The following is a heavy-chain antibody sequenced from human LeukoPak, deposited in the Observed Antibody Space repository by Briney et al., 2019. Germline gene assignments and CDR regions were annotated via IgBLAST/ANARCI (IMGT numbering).Heavy chain of an antibody. V-gene: IGHV3-11*01. CDR2: ISSSGSTI. CDR3: ARAEAGATTYYFDY. D-gene: IGHD1-26*01. J-gene: IGHJ4*02. CDR1: GFTLSDYY. Sequence: GGSLRLSCAASGFTLSDYYMSWIRQAPGKGLEWVSYISSSGSTIYYADSVKGRFTISRDNAKNSLYLQMNSLRAEDTAVYYCARAEAGATTYYFDYWGQGTLVTVSS.